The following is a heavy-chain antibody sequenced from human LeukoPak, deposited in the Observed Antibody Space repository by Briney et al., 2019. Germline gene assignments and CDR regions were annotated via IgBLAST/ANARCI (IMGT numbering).Heavy chain of an antibody. D-gene: IGHD6-19*01. CDR2: ISSNGGST. CDR3: VSSSGWGPFGY. CDR1: GFTFSSYA. Sequence: GGSLRLSCSASGFTFSSYAMHWVRQAPGKGLEYVSAISSNGGSTYYADSVKGRFTISRDNSKNTLYLQMSSLRAEDTAVYYCVSSSGWGPFGYWGQGTLVTVSS. J-gene: IGHJ4*02. V-gene: IGHV3-64D*06.